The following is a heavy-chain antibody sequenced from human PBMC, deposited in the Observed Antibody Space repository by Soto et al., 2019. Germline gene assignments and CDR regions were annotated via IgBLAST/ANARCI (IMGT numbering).Heavy chain of an antibody. CDR1: GFTFRNYD. CDR2: ISAAGDP. V-gene: IGHV3-13*05. CDR3: ARTDRDFYGLDV. Sequence: EVQLVESGGGLVQPGGSLRLSCEASGFTFRNYDMHWVRQGTGKGLEWVSGISAAGDPDYADSVDGRFTISRENAQNSFFLQTNSLRVGDTAVYYCARTDRDFYGLDVWGQGTTVIVSS. J-gene: IGHJ6*02.